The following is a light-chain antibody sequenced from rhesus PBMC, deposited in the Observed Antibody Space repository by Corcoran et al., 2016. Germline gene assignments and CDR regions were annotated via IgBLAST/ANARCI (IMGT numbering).Light chain of an antibody. J-gene: IGKJ3*01. CDR2: KAS. CDR3: QHNYGTPFT. Sequence: DIQMTQSPSSLSASVGDRVTITCRASENVNNYLNWYQQKPGKAPKLLLDKASTLQSGVPSSFSGSGSGTDYTFTISSLQSEDVATYYCQHNYGTPFTFGPGTKLDIK. V-gene: IGKV1-74*01. CDR1: ENVNNY.